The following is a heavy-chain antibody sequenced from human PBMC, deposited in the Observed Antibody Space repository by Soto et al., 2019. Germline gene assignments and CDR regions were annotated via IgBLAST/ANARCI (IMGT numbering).Heavy chain of an antibody. D-gene: IGHD2-15*01. CDR2: VSGSGRST. CDR3: AKDRRVVMDV. CDR1: EFTFSDYD. Sequence: EEQLLESGGGLVQRGGSLRLSCAASEFTFSDYDMSWVRRAPGKGVEWVSAVSGSGRSTYYADSVKGRFTISTDNSRNTLYLQMNSLRAEVTAVYYCAKDRRVVMDVWCQGTTVTVSS. V-gene: IGHV3-23*01. J-gene: IGHJ6*02.